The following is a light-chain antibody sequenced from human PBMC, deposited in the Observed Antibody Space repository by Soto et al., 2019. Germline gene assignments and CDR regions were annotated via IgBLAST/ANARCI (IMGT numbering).Light chain of an antibody. CDR2: GVS. Sequence: QSALTQPASVSGSPGQSITISCTGTSSDIGGYNYVSWYQQHPGKAPKLMIYGVSDRPSGVSTRFSGSRSGNTASLTISGLQAEDAADYYCSSYTSSSTRVFGGGTMLTVL. V-gene: IGLV2-14*01. CDR3: SSYTSSSTRV. J-gene: IGLJ2*01. CDR1: SSDIGGYNY.